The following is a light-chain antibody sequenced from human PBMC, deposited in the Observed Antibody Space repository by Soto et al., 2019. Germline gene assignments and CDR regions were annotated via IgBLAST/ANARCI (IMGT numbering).Light chain of an antibody. CDR3: QQYNNWPPWT. Sequence: EIVMTQSPATRSVSPGERATLSCRASQSVSSNLAWYQQKPGQAPRLLIYGASTRATGIPARFSGSGSGTEFTLTISSLQSEDFAFYYCQQYNNWPPWTVGQGTKVEIK. CDR2: GAS. J-gene: IGKJ1*01. CDR1: QSVSSN. V-gene: IGKV3-15*01.